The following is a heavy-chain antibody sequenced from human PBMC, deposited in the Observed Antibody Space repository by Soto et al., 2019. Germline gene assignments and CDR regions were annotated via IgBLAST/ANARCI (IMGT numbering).Heavy chain of an antibody. V-gene: IGHV3-48*03. D-gene: IGHD2-21*02. J-gene: IGHJ4*02. Sequence: EVQLVESGGGLVQPGGSLRLSCAASGFTFSSYEMNWVRQAPGKGLERVSYISSSGSTIYYADSVKGRFTISRDNAKNSLYLQMNSLRAEDTAVYYCARAAPYCGGDCWGYYFDYWGQGTLVTVSS. CDR1: GFTFSSYE. CDR3: ARAAPYCGGDCWGYYFDY. CDR2: ISSSGSTI.